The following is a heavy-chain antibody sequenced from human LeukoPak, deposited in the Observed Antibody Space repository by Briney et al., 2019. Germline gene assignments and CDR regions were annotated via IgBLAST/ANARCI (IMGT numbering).Heavy chain of an antibody. J-gene: IGHJ3*02. Sequence: GRSLRLSCAASGFTFSSYAMHWVRQAPGKGLEWVAVISYDGSNKYYADSVKGRFTISRDNSKNTLYLQMNSLRAEDTAVYYCAKVRRDYGSGSYRVDAFDIWGQGTMVTVSS. CDR1: GFTFSSYA. CDR2: ISYDGSNK. CDR3: AKVRRDYGSGSYRVDAFDI. D-gene: IGHD3-10*01. V-gene: IGHV3-30-3*01.